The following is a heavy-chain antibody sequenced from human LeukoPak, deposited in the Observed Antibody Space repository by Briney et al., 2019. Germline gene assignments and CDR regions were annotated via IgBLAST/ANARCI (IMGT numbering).Heavy chain of an antibody. D-gene: IGHD3-10*01. Sequence: GGSLRLSCAASGFTFDDYAMHWVRQAPGKGLEWVSTMGWNSDSIGYADSVKGRFTISRDNAKNSLYLQMNSLRPEDTALYYCAKGGSGSSFNWFDPWGQGTLVTVSS. CDR3: AKGGSGSSFNWFDP. CDR2: MGWNSDSI. J-gene: IGHJ5*02. V-gene: IGHV3-9*01. CDR1: GFTFDDYA.